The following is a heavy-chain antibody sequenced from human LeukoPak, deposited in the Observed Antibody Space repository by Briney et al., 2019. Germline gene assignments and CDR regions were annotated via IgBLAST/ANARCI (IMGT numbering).Heavy chain of an antibody. CDR2: ISGSGGST. CDR3: AKDPEVTMIVVADY. CDR1: GFTFSSYA. Sequence: GGSLRLSCAASGFTFSSYAMSWVRQAPGKGLEWVSAISGSGGSTYYADSVKGRFTISRDNSRNTLYLQMNSLRAEDTAVYYCAKDPEVTMIVVADYWGQGTQVTVSS. J-gene: IGHJ4*02. D-gene: IGHD3-22*01. V-gene: IGHV3-23*01.